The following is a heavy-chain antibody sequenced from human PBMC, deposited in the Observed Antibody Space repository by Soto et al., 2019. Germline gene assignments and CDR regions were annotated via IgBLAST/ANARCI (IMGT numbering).Heavy chain of an antibody. D-gene: IGHD6-19*01. CDR1: GFXFSNAW. V-gene: IGHV3-15*01. CDR2: XKSKTEGGTT. J-gene: IGHJ4*02. CDR3: TTDFVKQWLAPSQPNDY. Sequence: GGSLRLSCAASGFXFSNAWXXWVXQXXGKGXEWVXRXKSKTEGGTTDYAAPVKGRFTISRDDSKNTLYLQMNSLKTEDTAVYYCTTDFVKQWLAPSQPNDYWGQGTLVTVSS.